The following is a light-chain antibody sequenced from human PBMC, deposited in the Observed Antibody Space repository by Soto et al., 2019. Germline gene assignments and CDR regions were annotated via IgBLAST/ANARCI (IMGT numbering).Light chain of an antibody. V-gene: IGKV3D-15*01. Sequence: EIVMTQSPATLSVSPGERATLSCRASQSISSHLVWYQQKPGQAPRLVIYGASTRVTGIPASFSGSGSGTEFTLTISSVQSEDFAVYYCQQYNDWPPWTFGQGTKVDIK. CDR1: QSISSH. CDR3: QQYNDWPPWT. J-gene: IGKJ1*01. CDR2: GAS.